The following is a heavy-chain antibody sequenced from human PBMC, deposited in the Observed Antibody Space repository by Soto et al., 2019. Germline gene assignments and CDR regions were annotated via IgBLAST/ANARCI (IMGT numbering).Heavy chain of an antibody. Sequence: ASAHFSCIATSYTVTSSGITLVRQAPGQGLEWMGWISAYNANTHYAQKLQGRVTMTTDTFTSTAYMELRSLRSDDTAVYYCARGENWFDPWGQGTLVTVSS. J-gene: IGHJ5*02. CDR2: ISAYNANT. CDR3: ARGENWFDP. CDR1: SYTVTSSG. V-gene: IGHV1-18*01.